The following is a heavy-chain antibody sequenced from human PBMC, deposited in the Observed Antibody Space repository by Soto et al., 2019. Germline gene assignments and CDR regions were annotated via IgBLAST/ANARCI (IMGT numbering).Heavy chain of an antibody. Sequence: EVQLVESGGGLVQPGGSLRLSCAASGIRFSIYSMNWVRQAPGTGLEWVSYMSSGSGTIYYADSVKGRFTISRDNAKNSLYLQMNSLRDEDTAVYYCARPQAGYSYAMDVWGQGTTVTVSS. CDR2: MSSGSGTI. V-gene: IGHV3-48*02. CDR1: GIRFSIYS. J-gene: IGHJ6*02. CDR3: ARPQAGYSYAMDV. D-gene: IGHD1-1*01.